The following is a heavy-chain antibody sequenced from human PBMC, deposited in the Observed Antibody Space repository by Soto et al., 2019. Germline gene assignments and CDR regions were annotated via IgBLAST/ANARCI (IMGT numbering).Heavy chain of an antibody. Sequence: QVQLVQSGAEVKKPGASVKVSCKASGYTFTNYGISWVRQAPGQGLEWMGWISAYNGNTNYAQKLQGRVTXXTXTFXSTAYMELRSLRSDDTAVYYCARGWFGEIVYYLDYWGQGTLVTVSS. CDR2: ISAYNGNT. J-gene: IGHJ4*02. D-gene: IGHD3-10*01. CDR3: ARGWFGEIVYYLDY. CDR1: GYTFTNYG. V-gene: IGHV1-18*01.